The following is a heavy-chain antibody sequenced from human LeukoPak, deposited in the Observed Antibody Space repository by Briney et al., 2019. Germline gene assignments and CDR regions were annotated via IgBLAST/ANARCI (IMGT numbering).Heavy chain of an antibody. J-gene: IGHJ6*02. CDR3: ARAPVSGSYYVQYYYYGMDV. Sequence: GGSLRLSCAASGFTFSSYAMHWVRQAPGKGLEWVSGINWNGGSTGYADSVKGRFTISRDNAKNSLYLQMNSLRAEDTALYHCARAPVSGSYYVQYYYYGMDVWGQGTTVTVSS. V-gene: IGHV3-20*01. CDR2: INWNGGST. CDR1: GFTFSSYA. D-gene: IGHD1-26*01.